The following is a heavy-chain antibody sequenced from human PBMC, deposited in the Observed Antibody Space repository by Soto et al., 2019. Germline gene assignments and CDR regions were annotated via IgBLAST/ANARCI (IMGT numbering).Heavy chain of an antibody. CDR1: GFTFSSYA. V-gene: IGHV3-23*01. CDR3: AKLTLPAAMNY. J-gene: IGHJ4*02. D-gene: IGHD2-2*01. CDR2: ISGSGGST. Sequence: EVQLLESGGGLVQPGGSLRLSCAASGFTFSSYAMSWVRQAPGKGLEWVSAISGSGGSTYYADSVKGRFTISRDNSKNTLYLRVNSLRAEDAAVYYGAKLTLPAAMNYWGQGTLVTVSS.